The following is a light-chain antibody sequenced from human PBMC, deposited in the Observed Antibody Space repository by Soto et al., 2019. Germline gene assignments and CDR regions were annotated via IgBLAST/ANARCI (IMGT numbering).Light chain of an antibody. J-gene: IGKJ1*01. CDR1: QSVSNN. V-gene: IGKV3-15*01. CDR2: GAS. Sequence: EIVMTQSAASPSVXPXXXXXPXXTSGQSVSNNVAWYQQKPGQAPRLLIYGASTRATGIPDRFSGSGSGTEFTLTISSLQSEDFAVYYCQQYKKWPPERFGQGTKVDI. CDR3: QQYKKWPPER.